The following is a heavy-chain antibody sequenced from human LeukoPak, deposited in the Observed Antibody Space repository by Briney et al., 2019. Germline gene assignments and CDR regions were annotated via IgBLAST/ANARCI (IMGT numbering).Heavy chain of an antibody. Sequence: GSLRLSCAASGFTFSSYAMSWVRQPPGKGLEWIGEIYHSGSTNYNPSLKSRVTISVDRSKNQFSLKLSSVTAADTAVYYCARFDYDSSGYSLDYWGQGTLVTVSS. D-gene: IGHD3-22*01. CDR1: GFTFSSYAM. CDR2: IYHSGST. J-gene: IGHJ4*02. CDR3: ARFDYDSSGYSLDY. V-gene: IGHV4-4*02.